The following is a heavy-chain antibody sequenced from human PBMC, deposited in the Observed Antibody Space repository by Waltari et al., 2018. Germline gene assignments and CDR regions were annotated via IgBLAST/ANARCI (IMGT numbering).Heavy chain of an antibody. CDR3: ASQDAAAVAYWFDP. J-gene: IGHJ5*02. D-gene: IGHD2-15*01. CDR2: VYYSGST. CDR1: GGSINTNTYF. Sequence: QLQLQESGPRLVKPSETLSLTCTVSGGSINTNTYFWAWIRQPPGEGLEWIGSVYYSGSTDYNESLKSRVTISVDTSKNQFSLNLSSVTAADTAVYYCASQDAAAVAYWFDPWGQGTPVTVSS. V-gene: IGHV4-39*01.